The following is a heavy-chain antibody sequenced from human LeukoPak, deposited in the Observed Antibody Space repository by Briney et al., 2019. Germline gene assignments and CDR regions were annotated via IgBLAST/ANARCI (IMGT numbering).Heavy chain of an antibody. D-gene: IGHD3-10*01. CDR2: INPKTGGA. CDR3: VRQGSVPMYFDY. CDR1: GYSFTDYY. Sequence: ASVKVSCKTSGYSFTDYYMYWVRQAPGQGLEYMGGINPKTGGANYAQKFQGRVTMTRDTSISTAYIELNRRPSDDTAVYYCVRQGSVPMYFDYWGQGTLVIVSS. V-gene: IGHV1-2*02. J-gene: IGHJ4*02.